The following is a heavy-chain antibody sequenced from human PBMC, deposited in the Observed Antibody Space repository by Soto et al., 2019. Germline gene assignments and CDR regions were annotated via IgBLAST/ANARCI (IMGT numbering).Heavy chain of an antibody. CDR3: ARDYGSAPWDY. CDR1: GFTFSHYA. V-gene: IGHV3-33*01. D-gene: IGHD3-10*01. CDR2: IWSDGSNE. Sequence: QVQLVESGGGVVQPGRSLRLSCAASGFTFSHYAMHWARQAPGKGLEWVAVIWSDGSNENYADSVRGRFTISRVNPKNTLYLQMNSLRAEDTAVYYCARDYGSAPWDYWGQGALVTVSS. J-gene: IGHJ4*02.